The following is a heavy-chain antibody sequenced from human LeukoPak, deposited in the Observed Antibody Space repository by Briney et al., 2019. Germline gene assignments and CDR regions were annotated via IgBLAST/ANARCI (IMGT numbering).Heavy chain of an antibody. CDR1: GFTFSSYN. CDR3: ARSGTYNWFDP. J-gene: IGHJ5*02. Sequence: GGSLRLSCAASGFTFSSYNMNWVRQSPGKGLEWVSYINSLSSSIYYADSVKGRFTISRDNAKNSLYLQMNSLRAEDTGVYYCARSGTYNWFDPWGQGTLVTVSS. CDR2: INSLSSSI. V-gene: IGHV3-48*01. D-gene: IGHD1-26*01.